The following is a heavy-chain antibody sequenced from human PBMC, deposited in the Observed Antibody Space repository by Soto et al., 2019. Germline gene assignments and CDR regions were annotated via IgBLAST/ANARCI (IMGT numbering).Heavy chain of an antibody. J-gene: IGHJ4*02. CDR3: ARDRWDTVDY. CDR2: ISYDGSNK. D-gene: IGHD5-18*01. Sequence: QVQLVESGGGVVQPGRSLRLSCAASGFTFSSYAMHWVRQAPGKGLEWVAVISYDGSNKYYADSVKGRFTISRDNSKNTLCLQMNSLRAEDTAVYYCARDRWDTVDYWGQGTLVTVSS. V-gene: IGHV3-30-3*01. CDR1: GFTFSSYA.